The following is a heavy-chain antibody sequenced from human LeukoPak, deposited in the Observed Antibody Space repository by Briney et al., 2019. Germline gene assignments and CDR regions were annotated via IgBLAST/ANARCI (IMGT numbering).Heavy chain of an antibody. CDR2: IYTSGST. V-gene: IGHV4-4*07. J-gene: IGHJ4*02. Sequence: PSETLSLTCTVSGGSISSYYWSWIRKPAAKGLEWIGRIYTSGSTNYNPSLKSRVTMSVDTSKNLFSLKLSSVTAADTAVYYCARGGDYYGSGSYYSYWGQGTLVTVSS. D-gene: IGHD3-10*01. CDR1: GGSISSYY. CDR3: ARGGDYYGSGSYYSY.